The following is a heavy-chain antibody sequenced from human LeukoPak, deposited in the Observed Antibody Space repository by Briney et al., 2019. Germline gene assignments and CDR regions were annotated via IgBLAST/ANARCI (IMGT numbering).Heavy chain of an antibody. CDR1: GFTFSTYG. CDR2: ISGSSNSI. CDR3: ARDVGYRSWFDP. Sequence: QPGGSLRLSCATSGFTFSTYGMHWVRQAPGKGLEWVSYISGSSNSIYYADSVKGRFTISRDNAKNSLYLQMNSLRAEDTAVYYCARDVGYRSWFDPWGQGTLVIVSS. V-gene: IGHV3-48*01. J-gene: IGHJ5*02. D-gene: IGHD5-18*01.